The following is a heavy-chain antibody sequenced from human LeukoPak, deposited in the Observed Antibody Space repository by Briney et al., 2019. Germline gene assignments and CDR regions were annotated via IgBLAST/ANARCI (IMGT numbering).Heavy chain of an antibody. CDR2: INHSGST. CDR1: GGSFSGYY. Sequence: SETLSLTCAVYGGSFSGYYWSWIRQPPGKGLEWIGEINHSGSTNYNPSLKSRVTISVDTSKNQFSLKLSSVTAADTAVYYCARVQTYPVKVRGVNPDYWGQGTLVTVSS. J-gene: IGHJ4*02. CDR3: ARVQTYPVKVRGVNPDY. V-gene: IGHV4-34*01. D-gene: IGHD3-10*01.